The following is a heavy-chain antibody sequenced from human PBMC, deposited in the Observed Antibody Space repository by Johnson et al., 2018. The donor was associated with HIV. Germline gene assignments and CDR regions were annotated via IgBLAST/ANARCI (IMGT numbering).Heavy chain of an antibody. D-gene: IGHD6-19*01. CDR3: AKDRSSGRYRGDAFDI. J-gene: IGHJ3*02. V-gene: IGHV3-9*01. CDR2: ISWNSGSI. Sequence: VQLVESGGGEVRPGGSLRLSCVASGFSFDDYAMHWVRQAPGKGLEWVSGISWNSGSIGYADSVKGRFTISRDNAKNSLYLQMNSLRAEDTALYYCAKDRSSGRYRGDAFDIWGQGTMVTVSS. CDR1: GFSFDDYA.